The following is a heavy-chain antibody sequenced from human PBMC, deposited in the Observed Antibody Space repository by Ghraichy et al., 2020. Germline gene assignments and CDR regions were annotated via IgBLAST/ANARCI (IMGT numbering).Heavy chain of an antibody. CDR3: AKDSSGYNWYFDL. D-gene: IGHD3-22*01. CDR1: GFTFSTNA. J-gene: IGHJ2*01. CDR2: IIGNGNT. V-gene: IGHV3-23*01. Sequence: LTCAASGFTFSTNAMSWVRQAPGKGLEWVSSIIGNGNTYYADSVKGRFTISRDNSKNTLYLQMNSLRAEDTAIYSCAKDSSGYNWYFDLWGRGTLVTVSS.